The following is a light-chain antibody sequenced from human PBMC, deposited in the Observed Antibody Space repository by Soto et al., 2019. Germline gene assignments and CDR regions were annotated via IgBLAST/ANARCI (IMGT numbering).Light chain of an antibody. CDR2: EAS. CDR3: QQYNDSFPYT. J-gene: IGKJ2*01. V-gene: IGKV1-5*03. Sequence: DIQMTQSPSTLSASVGDRVTITCRASQSISSWLAWYQQKPGAAPKLLIYEASTLGSGVPSRFSGSRSGTEFTLTVSSLQPEDFATYYCQQYNDSFPYTFGQGTKLEI. CDR1: QSISSW.